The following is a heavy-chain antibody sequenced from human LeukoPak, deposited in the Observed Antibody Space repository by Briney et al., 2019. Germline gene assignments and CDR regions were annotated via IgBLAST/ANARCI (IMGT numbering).Heavy chain of an antibody. CDR2: ISAYNGNT. CDR3: ARDWAYYDFWSGHNWFDP. V-gene: IGHV1-18*01. J-gene: IGHJ5*02. Sequence: PGGSLRLSCAASGFTFSSYAMSWVRQAPGQGLEWMGWISAYNGNTNYAQKLQGRVTMTTDTSTSTAYMELRSLRSDDTAVYYCARDWAYYDFWSGHNWFDPWGQGTLVTVSS. D-gene: IGHD3-3*01. CDR1: GFTFSSYA.